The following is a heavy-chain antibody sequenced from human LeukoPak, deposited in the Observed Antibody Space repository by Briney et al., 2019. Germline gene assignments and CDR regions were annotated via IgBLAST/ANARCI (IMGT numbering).Heavy chain of an antibody. CDR1: GGSISSSNW. V-gene: IGHV4-4*02. J-gene: IGHJ4*02. D-gene: IGHD3-22*01. CDR3: ARGYYYDSSGYYSQGFDY. Sequence: SGTLSLTCAVSGGSISSSNWWSWVRQPPGKGLEWIGEIYHSGSTNYNPSLKSRVTISVDKSKNQFSLKLSSVTAADTAVYYCARGYYYDSSGYYSQGFDYWGQGTLVTVSS. CDR2: IYHSGST.